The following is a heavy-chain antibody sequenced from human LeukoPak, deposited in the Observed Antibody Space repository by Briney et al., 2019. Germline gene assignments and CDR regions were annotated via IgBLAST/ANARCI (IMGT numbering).Heavy chain of an antibody. CDR2: IKSKSDGGTT. D-gene: IGHD2-21*02. CDR3: TTAGYNYGGDAPFDY. CDR1: AFTFTNAW. Sequence: GGSLRLSCTAAAFTFTNAWLRWVRQAPGKGLEWVGHIKSKSDGGTTDSAEPVKGRFTLSRDDLKGIVFLQMSSLKVEDTAVYYCTTAGYNYGGDAPFDYWGQGTLVTVSS. V-gene: IGHV3-15*01. J-gene: IGHJ4*02.